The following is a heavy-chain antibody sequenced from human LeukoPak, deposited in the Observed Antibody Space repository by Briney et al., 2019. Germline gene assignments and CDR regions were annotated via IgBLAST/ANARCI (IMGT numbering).Heavy chain of an antibody. D-gene: IGHD1-26*01. CDR3: ARALAATGYFQH. CDR1: GDSISSGSYY. V-gene: IGHV4-61*02. CDR2: IYTRGTT. J-gene: IGHJ1*01. Sequence: SETLSLTCTVSGDSISSGSYYWYWIRQPTGKGLEWIGRIYTRGTTNYNPSLKSRVTISVDTSKNQFSLKLSSVTAADTAVYYCARALAATGYFQHWGQGTLVTVSS.